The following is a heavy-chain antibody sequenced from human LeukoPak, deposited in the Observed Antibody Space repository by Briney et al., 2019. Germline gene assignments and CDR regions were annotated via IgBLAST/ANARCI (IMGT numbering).Heavy chain of an antibody. CDR3: ARETSSGWRLHYYYYYYMGV. D-gene: IGHD6-19*01. J-gene: IGHJ6*03. CDR2: ISPSGTDI. CDR1: GFTFTDTY. V-gene: IGHV3-11*01. Sequence: GGSLRLSCAVSGFTFTDTYMTWIRQAPGKGLESLSYISPSGTDISYADSVKGRFTISRDNAKNSLYLQMNSLRAEDTAVYYCARETSSGWRLHYYYYYYMGVWGKGTTVTVSS.